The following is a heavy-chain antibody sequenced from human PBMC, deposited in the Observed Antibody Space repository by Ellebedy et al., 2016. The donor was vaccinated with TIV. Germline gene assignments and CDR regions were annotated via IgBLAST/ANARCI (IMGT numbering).Heavy chain of an antibody. Sequence: PGGSLRLSCAASGFTFSIFAMSWVRQAPGKGLEWVSQIVGGDGSTQYAGSVKGRFTISRDNAKNSLYLQMNSLRAEDTAVYYCAREKSGHKWNDGFDSWGQGTLVTVSS. D-gene: IGHD1-1*01. CDR2: IVGGDGST. V-gene: IGHV3-23*01. J-gene: IGHJ4*02. CDR3: AREKSGHKWNDGFDS. CDR1: GFTFSIFA.